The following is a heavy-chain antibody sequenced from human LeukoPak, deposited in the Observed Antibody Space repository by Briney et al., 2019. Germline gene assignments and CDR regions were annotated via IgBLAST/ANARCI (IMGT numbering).Heavy chain of an antibody. J-gene: IGHJ6*02. V-gene: IGHV3-23*01. CDR1: GFTFSSYS. CDR2: ISGSGGST. D-gene: IGHD6-13*01. Sequence: GSLRLSCTASGFTFSSYSMNWVRQAPGKGLEWVSAISGSGGSTYYADSVKGRFTISRDNSKNTLYLQMNSLRAEDTAVYYCAKDLEEQQLEGMDVWGQGTTVTVSS. CDR3: AKDLEEQQLEGMDV.